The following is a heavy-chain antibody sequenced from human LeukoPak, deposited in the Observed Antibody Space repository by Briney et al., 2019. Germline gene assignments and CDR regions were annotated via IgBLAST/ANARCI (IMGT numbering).Heavy chain of an antibody. V-gene: IGHV4-39*01. D-gene: IGHD2-15*01. CDR2: IYYSGST. Sequence: SETLSLTCTVSGGSISSSSYYWGWIRQPPGKGLEWIGSIYYSGSTYYNPSLKSRVTISVDTSKNQFSLKLSSVTAADTAVYYCARHRRGGSWNNNDDHWGQGTLVTVSS. CDR1: GGSISSSSYY. CDR3: ARHRRGGSWNNNDDH. J-gene: IGHJ4*02.